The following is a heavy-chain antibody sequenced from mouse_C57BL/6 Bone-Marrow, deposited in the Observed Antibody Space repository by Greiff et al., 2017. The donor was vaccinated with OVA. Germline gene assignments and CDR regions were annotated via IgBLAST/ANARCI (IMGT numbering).Heavy chain of an antibody. J-gene: IGHJ2*01. Sequence: QVTLKESGPGILQPSQTLSLTCSFSGFSLSTFGMGVGWIRQPSGKGLEWLVHIWWDGDKYYNPALKRRLSISKDTSKNQVFLKIANVDTADTATYYCARMITTVPFDYWGQGTTLTVSS. D-gene: IGHD1-1*01. V-gene: IGHV8-8*01. CDR1: GFSLSTFGMG. CDR2: IWWDGDK. CDR3: ARMITTVPFDY.